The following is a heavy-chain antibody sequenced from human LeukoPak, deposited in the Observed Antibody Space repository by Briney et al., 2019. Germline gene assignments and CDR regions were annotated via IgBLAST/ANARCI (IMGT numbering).Heavy chain of an antibody. V-gene: IGHV3-21*01. CDR1: GFTFSSYS. J-gene: IGHJ6*02. CDR2: ISSSSSYI. D-gene: IGHD6-19*01. Sequence: GGSLRLSCAASGFTFSSYSMNWVRQAPGKGLEWVPSISSSSSYIYYADSVKGRFTISRDNAKNSLYLQMNSLRAEDTAVYYCARDCPSKQWLAPYYYYGMDVWGQGTTVTVSS. CDR3: ARDCPSKQWLAPYYYYGMDV.